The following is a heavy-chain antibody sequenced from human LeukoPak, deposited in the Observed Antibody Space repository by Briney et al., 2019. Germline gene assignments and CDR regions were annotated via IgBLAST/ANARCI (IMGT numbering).Heavy chain of an antibody. Sequence: KPSGTLSLTCTVSGGSISSRSYFWGWIRQPPGKGLECIGSFYYSGSTYYNPSLKSRVTISVDTSKNQFSLKLSSVTAADTAVYYCASSPAWYYDFWSGLYYFDYWGQGTLVTVSS. CDR2: FYYSGST. J-gene: IGHJ4*02. V-gene: IGHV4-39*01. CDR3: ASSPAWYYDFWSGLYYFDY. D-gene: IGHD3-3*01. CDR1: GGSISSRSYF.